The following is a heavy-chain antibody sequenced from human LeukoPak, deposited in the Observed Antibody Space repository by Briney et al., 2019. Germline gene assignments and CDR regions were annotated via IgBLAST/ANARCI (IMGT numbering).Heavy chain of an antibody. D-gene: IGHD3-3*01. CDR1: GGSVSSYY. J-gene: IGHJ3*01. Sequence: SETLSLTCTVSGGSVSSYYWSWIRQPPGKGLDWIGYIYSPGTTNYNPSLKSRVSYSVDTSKNQFSLNLNSVAAADTAIYYCARNQTSYDSWSGSRTGSHQAFDVWGQGRLVTVSS. CDR2: IYSPGTT. V-gene: IGHV4-59*02. CDR3: ARNQTSYDSWSGSRTGSHQAFDV.